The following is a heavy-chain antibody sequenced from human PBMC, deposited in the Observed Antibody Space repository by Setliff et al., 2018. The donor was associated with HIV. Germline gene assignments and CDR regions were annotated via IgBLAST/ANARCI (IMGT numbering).Heavy chain of an antibody. CDR3: TTFYCSSTRCYGRNFDY. CDR2: IKSKTDGGTT. Sequence: PGGSLRLSCAASGFTFSNAWMSWVRQAPGKGLEWVGRIKSKTDGGTTDYAAPVKGRFTISRDDSKNTLYLQMNSLKTEDTAVCYCTTFYCSSTRCYGRNFDYWGQGTLVTVSS. D-gene: IGHD2-2*01. CDR1: GFTFSNAW. J-gene: IGHJ4*02. V-gene: IGHV3-15*01.